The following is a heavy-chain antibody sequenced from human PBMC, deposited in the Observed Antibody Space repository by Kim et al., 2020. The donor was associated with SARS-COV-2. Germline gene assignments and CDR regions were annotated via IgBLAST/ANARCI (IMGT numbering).Heavy chain of an antibody. D-gene: IGHD3-22*01. Sequence: YNANSVKGRFTISRENSKNTRYLQMGSLRAEDMAVYYCARIDNSGYYHVDYWGQGTLVTVSS. V-gene: IGHV3-64*01. J-gene: IGHJ4*02. CDR3: ARIDNSGYYHVDY.